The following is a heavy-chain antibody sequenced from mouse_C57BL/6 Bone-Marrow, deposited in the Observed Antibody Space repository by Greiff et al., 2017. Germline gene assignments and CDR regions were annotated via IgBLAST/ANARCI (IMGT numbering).Heavy chain of an antibody. CDR2: IYPGDGDT. V-gene: IGHV1-80*01. Sequence: QVQLQQSGAELVKPGASVKISCKASGYAFSSYWMNWVKQRPGKGLEWIGQIYPGDGDTNYNGKFKGKATLTADKSSSTAYMQLSSLTSEDSAVYFCARGITSSLGFDVWGTGTTVTVSS. J-gene: IGHJ1*03. CDR3: ARGITSSLGFDV. CDR1: GYAFSSYW. D-gene: IGHD1-1*01.